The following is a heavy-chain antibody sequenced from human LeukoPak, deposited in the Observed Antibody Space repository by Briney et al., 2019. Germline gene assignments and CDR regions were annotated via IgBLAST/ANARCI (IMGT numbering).Heavy chain of an antibody. V-gene: IGHV1-18*01. CDR1: GYTFTSYG. J-gene: IGHJ4*02. Sequence: ASVKVSCKASGYTFTSYGISWVRQAPGQGLEWMGWISAYNGNTNYAQKLQGRVTMTTDTSTSTAYMELRSLRSDDTAVYYCARIELPLSGIVVVITTGDYWGQGTLVTVSS. CDR2: ISAYNGNT. D-gene: IGHD3-22*01. CDR3: ARIELPLSGIVVVITTGDY.